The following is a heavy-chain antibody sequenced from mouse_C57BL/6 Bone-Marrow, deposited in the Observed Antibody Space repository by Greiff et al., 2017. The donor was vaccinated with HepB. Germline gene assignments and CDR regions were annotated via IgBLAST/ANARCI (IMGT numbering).Heavy chain of an antibody. Sequence: VQLQQSGAELARPGASVKLSCKASGYTFTSYGISWVKQRTGQGLEWIGEIYPRSGNTYYNEKFKGKATLTADKSSSTAYMELRSLTSEDSAVYFCARPLLRRPAWFAYWGQGTLVTVSA. J-gene: IGHJ3*01. D-gene: IGHD1-1*01. CDR3: ARPLLRRPAWFAY. CDR2: IYPRSGNT. CDR1: GYTFTSYG. V-gene: IGHV1-81*01.